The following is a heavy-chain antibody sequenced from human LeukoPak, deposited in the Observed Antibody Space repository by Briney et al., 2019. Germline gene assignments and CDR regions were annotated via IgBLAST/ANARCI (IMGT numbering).Heavy chain of an antibody. CDR2: ISNDGSRK. J-gene: IGHJ4*02. CDR1: GFTFSRHG. Sequence: GGSLRLSCAPSGFTFSRHGMHWVRQAPGKGLEWVAIISNDGSRKYYAHSVEGRFTISRDNSKNTLYLQMDSLRAEDTAVYYCAREDGQGMDYWGQGTLVTVSS. V-gene: IGHV3-30*03. D-gene: IGHD2-8*01. CDR3: AREDGQGMDY.